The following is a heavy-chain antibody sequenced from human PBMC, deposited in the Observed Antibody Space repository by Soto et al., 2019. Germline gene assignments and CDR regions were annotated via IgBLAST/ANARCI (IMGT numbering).Heavy chain of an antibody. CDR3: TPHFPPQDYYYYYGMDV. J-gene: IGHJ6*02. V-gene: IGHV3-15*07. Sequence: PGGSLRLSCAASGFTFSNAWMNWVRQAPGKGLEWVGRIKSKTDGGTTDYAAPVKGRFTISRDDSKNTLYLQMNSLKTEDTAVYYCTPHFPPQDYYYYYGMDVWGQGTTVTVSS. CDR2: IKSKTDGGTT. CDR1: GFTFSNAW.